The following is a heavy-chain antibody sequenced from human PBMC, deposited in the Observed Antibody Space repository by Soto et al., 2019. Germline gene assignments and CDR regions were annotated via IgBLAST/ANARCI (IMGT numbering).Heavy chain of an antibody. Sequence: PSETLSLTCTVSGGSVSSGSYYWSWIRQPPGKGLEWIGTINHFGTTNYNKSLRSRVTISRDSSKNEFSLRLTAVTAADTAVYYCATGGGFVESRMVWFGPWGQGTLVTVSS. CDR2: INHFGTT. V-gene: IGHV4-39*07. CDR3: ATGGGFVESRMVWFGP. D-gene: IGHD2-15*01. CDR1: GGSVSSGSYY. J-gene: IGHJ5*02.